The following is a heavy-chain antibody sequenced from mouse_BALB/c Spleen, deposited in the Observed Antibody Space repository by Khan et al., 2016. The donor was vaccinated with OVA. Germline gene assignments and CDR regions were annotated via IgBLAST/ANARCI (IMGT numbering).Heavy chain of an antibody. J-gene: IGHJ2*01. CDR1: GYSITSDYA. Sequence: VQLKQSGPGLVKPSQSLSLTCTVTGYSITSDYAWNWIRQFPGNKLEWMGFISYSGNTKYNPSLKSRISLTRDTSKNQFFLQLNSVTPEDTATYYCARVYGGDFDYWSQGTTLIVSS. CDR3: ARVYGGDFDY. CDR2: ISYSGNT. D-gene: IGHD2-10*02. V-gene: IGHV3-2*02.